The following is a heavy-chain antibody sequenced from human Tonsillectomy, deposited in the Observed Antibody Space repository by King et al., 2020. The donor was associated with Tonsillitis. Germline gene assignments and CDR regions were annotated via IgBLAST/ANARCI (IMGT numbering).Heavy chain of an antibody. CDR2: IYTSGST. CDR1: GGSISSGSYY. V-gene: IGHV4-61*02. D-gene: IGHD3-3*01. CDR3: AGGGLDFWSGYQNFDY. Sequence: VQLQESGPGLVKPSQTLSLTCTVSGGSISSGSYYWSWIRQPAGKGLGWIGRIYTSGSTNYNPSLKSRVTMSVDTSKNQFSLKLSSVPAADTAVYYCAGGGLDFWSGYQNFDYWGQGTLVTVSS. J-gene: IGHJ4*02.